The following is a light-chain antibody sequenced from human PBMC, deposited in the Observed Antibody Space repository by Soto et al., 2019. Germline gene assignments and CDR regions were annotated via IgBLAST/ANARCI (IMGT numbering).Light chain of an antibody. V-gene: IGKV3-15*01. CDR2: GAS. CDR1: QSIGSN. CDR3: QQYDNWPPT. J-gene: IGKJ4*01. Sequence: VLPQSPATLSVSPGERATLSCRASQSIGSNLAWYQQRPGQGPRLLIYGASTRATGIPARFRGSGSGTEFTLNINGLESEDFVVYYCQQYDNWPPTFGGGAKVEIK.